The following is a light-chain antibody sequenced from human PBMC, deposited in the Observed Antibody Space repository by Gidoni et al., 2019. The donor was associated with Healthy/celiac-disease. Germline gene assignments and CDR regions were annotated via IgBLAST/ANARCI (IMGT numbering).Light chain of an antibody. Sequence: QSVLTQPPSVSAAPAPKVTISCSGSSPHIGNNYVSWYQQLPGTAPKLLIYDNNKRPSGIPDRFSGSKSGTSDTLGITGIQTGDEADYYCGTWDSSLSAVVFGGGTKLTVL. CDR2: DNN. CDR3: GTWDSSLSAVV. V-gene: IGLV1-51*01. CDR1: SPHIGNNY. J-gene: IGLJ2*01.